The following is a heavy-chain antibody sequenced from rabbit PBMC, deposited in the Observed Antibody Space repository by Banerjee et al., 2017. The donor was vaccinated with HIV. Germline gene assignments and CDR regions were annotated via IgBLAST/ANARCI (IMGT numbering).Heavy chain of an antibody. Sequence: QEQLEESGGDLVKPEGSLTLTCTASGFSFSSSYWICWVRQAPGKGLEWIACIYVGSIGTTQYASWAKGRFTITRSTSLNTVTLQVNSLTAADTATYFCARSPYIDGYVGYAMSLWGPGTLVT. D-gene: IGHD6-1*01. CDR1: GFSFSSSYW. V-gene: IGHV1S45*01. J-gene: IGHJ4*01. CDR2: IYVGSIGTT. CDR3: ARSPYIDGYVGYAMSL.